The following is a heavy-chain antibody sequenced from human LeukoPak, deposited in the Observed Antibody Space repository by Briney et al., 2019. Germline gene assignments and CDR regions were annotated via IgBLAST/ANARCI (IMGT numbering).Heavy chain of an antibody. D-gene: IGHD3-10*01. J-gene: IGHJ4*02. V-gene: IGHV3-23*01. CDR2: ISGGGGGT. Sequence: GGSLRLSCAASGTTFRSFAMSWFRQAPGKGLEWVSAISGGGGGTYYADSVKGRFTISRDNSKNTLYLQMNSLRTEDTAVYYCTKDPNVWFGDYSDSWGQGTLVIVSS. CDR1: GTTFRSFA. CDR3: TKDPNVWFGDYSDS.